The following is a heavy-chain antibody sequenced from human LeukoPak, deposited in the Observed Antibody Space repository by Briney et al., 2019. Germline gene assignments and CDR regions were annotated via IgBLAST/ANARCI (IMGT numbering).Heavy chain of an antibody. CDR1: GFTFSDST. CDR3: SGWDGSYEY. Sequence: GGSLRLSCAASGFTFSDSTIHWVCQVSGKGLEWLGHIRNKANTYATAVAASVKGRFTIARDDSKNTAYLQMNSLKSEDTAVYYCSGWDGSYEYWGQGTLVTVSS. J-gene: IGHJ4*02. V-gene: IGHV3-73*01. CDR2: IRNKANTYAT. D-gene: IGHD3-10*01.